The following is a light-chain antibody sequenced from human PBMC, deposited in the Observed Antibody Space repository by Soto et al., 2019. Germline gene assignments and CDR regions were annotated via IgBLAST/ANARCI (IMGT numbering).Light chain of an antibody. CDR3: QQYNSYSYT. J-gene: IGKJ2*01. CDR1: QRISSW. Sequence: DIQMTQSPSPLSASVGDRVTITCRASQRISSWLAWYQQKPGKAPKLLIYKAYSLESGVPSRFSGSGSGTEFTLTISSLQPDDFATYYCQQYNSYSYTCGQGTKLEIK. CDR2: KAY. V-gene: IGKV1-5*03.